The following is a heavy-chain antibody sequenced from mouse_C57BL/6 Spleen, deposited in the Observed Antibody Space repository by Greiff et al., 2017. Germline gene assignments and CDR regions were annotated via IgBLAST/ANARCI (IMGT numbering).Heavy chain of an antibody. J-gene: IGHJ1*03. CDR2: IDPSDSYT. CDR1: GYTFTSYW. V-gene: IGHV1-69*01. Sequence: QVQLQQPGAELVMPGASVKLSCKASGYTFTSYWMHWVKPRPGQGLEWIGEIDPSDSYTNYNQKFKGKSTLTVDKSSSTAYMQLSSLTSEDSAVYYCARTVVATDWYFDVWGTGTTVTVSA. CDR3: ARTVVATDWYFDV. D-gene: IGHD1-1*01.